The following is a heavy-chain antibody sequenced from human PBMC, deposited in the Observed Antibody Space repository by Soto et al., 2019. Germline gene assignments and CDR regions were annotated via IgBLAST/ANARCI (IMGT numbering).Heavy chain of an antibody. Sequence: EVQLVESGGGLVQPGESLRLSCEASGFTFSTYEMNWVRQAPGKGLERVAYISSRGTSIFYADSVKGRFSISRENGNVSVSLLMIGLSVDGTAVYYCARDRGYTAGWYGGALDLCVQGALVTVSA. V-gene: IGHV3-48*03. CDR1: GFTFSTYE. J-gene: IGHJ4*02. CDR3: ARDRGYTAGWYGGALDL. D-gene: IGHD6-19*01. CDR2: ISSRGTSI.